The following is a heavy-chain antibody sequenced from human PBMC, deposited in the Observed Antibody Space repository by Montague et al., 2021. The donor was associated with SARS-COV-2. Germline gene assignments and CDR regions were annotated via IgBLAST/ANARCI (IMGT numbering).Heavy chain of an antibody. J-gene: IGHJ6*02. D-gene: IGHD3-3*01. Sequence: SLRLSCAASGFTFSSYEMNWVRQAPGKGLEWVSYISSSGSTIYYADSVKGRFTISRDNAKNSLYLQMNSLRAEDTAVYYCAREPRETGSDWYYDFWSGYSPPRGYYYYGMDVWGQGTTVTVSS. V-gene: IGHV3-48*03. CDR2: ISSSGSTI. CDR1: GFTFSSYE. CDR3: AREPRETGSDWYYDFWSGYSPPRGYYYYGMDV.